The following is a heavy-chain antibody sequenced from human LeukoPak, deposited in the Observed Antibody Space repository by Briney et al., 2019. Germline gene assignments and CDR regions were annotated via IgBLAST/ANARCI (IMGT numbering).Heavy chain of an antibody. V-gene: IGHV4-4*07. CDR1: GGSISSYY. CDR3: ARDRDSTSSRFDY. J-gene: IGHJ4*02. D-gene: IGHD6-6*01. Sequence: SETLSLTCTVSGGSISSYYWSWIRQPAGKGLEWIGRMYTSGSTHYNPSLKSRVTISVDKSKNQFSLKLSSVTAADTAVYYCARDRDSTSSRFDYWGQGTLVTVPS. CDR2: MYTSGST.